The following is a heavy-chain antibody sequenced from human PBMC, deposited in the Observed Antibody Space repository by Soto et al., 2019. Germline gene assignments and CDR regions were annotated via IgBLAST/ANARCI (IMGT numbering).Heavy chain of an antibody. Sequence: PGGSLRLSCAASGFTFSSYAMSWVRQAPGKGLEWVSAISGSGGSTYYADSVKGRFTASRDNSKNTLYLQMNRLTAEDTADYYCARGGCSSTSCYRRYYYYAMDVWGQGTTVTVSS. CDR1: GFTFSSYA. D-gene: IGHD2-2*02. CDR2: ISGSGGST. J-gene: IGHJ6*02. V-gene: IGHV3-23*01. CDR3: ARGGCSSTSCYRRYYYYAMDV.